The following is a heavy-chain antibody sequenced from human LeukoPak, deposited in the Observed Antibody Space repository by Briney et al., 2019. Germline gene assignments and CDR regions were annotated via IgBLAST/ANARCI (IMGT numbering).Heavy chain of an antibody. V-gene: IGHV3-7*01. D-gene: IGHD3-3*01. CDR1: GFTFSSYW. Sequence: GGSLRLSCAASGFTFSSYWMSWIRQAPGKGLEWVANIKEDGSEKYYADSVKGRFTISRDNAKNSLYLQMNSLRAEDTAVYYCARDAAFGVVITDAFDIWGQGTMVTLSS. J-gene: IGHJ3*02. CDR3: ARDAAFGVVITDAFDI. CDR2: IKEDGSEK.